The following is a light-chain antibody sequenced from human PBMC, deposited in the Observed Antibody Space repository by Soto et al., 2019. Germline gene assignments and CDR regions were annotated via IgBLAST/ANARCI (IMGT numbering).Light chain of an antibody. CDR1: QSISSW. CDR2: KAS. V-gene: IGKV1-5*03. J-gene: IGKJ1*01. Sequence: IQMTQSPSTLSASVGDRVTITCRASQSISSWLAWYQQKPGKAPKLLIYKASSLESGVPSRFSSSVSGTEFTLTISSLQPDDFATYYGQQYNSLCTFGQGTNEEIK. CDR3: QQYNSLCT.